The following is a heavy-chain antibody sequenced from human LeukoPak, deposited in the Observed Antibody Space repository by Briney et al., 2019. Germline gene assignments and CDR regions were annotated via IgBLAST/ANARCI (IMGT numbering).Heavy chain of an antibody. D-gene: IGHD4-23*01. Sequence: SETLSLTCAVYGGSFSGYFWSWIRQPPGKGLEWIGEINHSGSTYYNPSLKSRVTISVDTSKNQFSLKLSSVTAADTAVYYCASATFDYGGNHDYWGQGTLVTVSS. CDR2: INHSGST. V-gene: IGHV4-34*01. CDR3: ASATFDYGGNHDY. J-gene: IGHJ4*02. CDR1: GGSFSGYF.